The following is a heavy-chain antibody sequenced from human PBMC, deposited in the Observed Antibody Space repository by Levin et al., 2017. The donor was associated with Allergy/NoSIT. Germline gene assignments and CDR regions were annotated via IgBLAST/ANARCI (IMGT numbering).Heavy chain of an antibody. D-gene: IGHD3-22*01. Sequence: ESGPTLVKPTQTLTLTCTFSGFSLSTSGVGVGWIRQPPGKALEWLALIYWNDDKRYSPSLKSRLTITKDTSKNQVVLTMTNMDPVDTATYYCAHSTSYYYDSSGYYYDYWGQGTLVTVSS. CDR3: AHSTSYYYDSSGYYYDY. V-gene: IGHV2-5*01. J-gene: IGHJ4*02. CDR1: GFSLSTSGVG. CDR2: IYWNDDK.